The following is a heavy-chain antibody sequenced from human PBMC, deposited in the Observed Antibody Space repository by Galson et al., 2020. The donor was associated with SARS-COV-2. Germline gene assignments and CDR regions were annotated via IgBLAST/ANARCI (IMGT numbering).Heavy chain of an antibody. CDR1: GFTVRDNY. D-gene: IGHD5-12*01. CDR3: ARARGDSGYEKLFDY. J-gene: IGHJ4*02. V-gene: IGHV3-53*01. Sequence: QAGGSLRLSCAASGFTVRDNYMTWVRQAPGKGLEWVSTLYSGGSTYYADSVKGRFTISRDNSKNTLSLQMNSLRADDTAVYYCARARGDSGYEKLFDYWGQGTRVTVSS. CDR2: LYSGGST.